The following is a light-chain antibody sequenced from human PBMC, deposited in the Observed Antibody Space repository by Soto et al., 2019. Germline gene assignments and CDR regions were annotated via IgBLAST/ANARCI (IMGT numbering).Light chain of an antibody. CDR3: QQYYIWPST. CDR2: NAS. Sequence: TKSPCTLPFLPRERATLSCTASQSISSCLAWYQQRPGQPPSSLIYNASTRATGVPYRFSGGGSGTDFTLTISSLQSEDFAIYYCQQYYIWPSTFGQGTRLEI. CDR1: QSISSC. V-gene: IGKV3D-15*01. J-gene: IGKJ5*01.